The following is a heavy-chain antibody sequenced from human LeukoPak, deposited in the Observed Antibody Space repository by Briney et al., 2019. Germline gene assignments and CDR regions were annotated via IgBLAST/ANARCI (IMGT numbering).Heavy chain of an antibody. V-gene: IGHV3-53*01. CDR2: IYSDGST. Sequence: GSLRLSCAASGFTISSNYMTWVRQAPGRGLQWVSVIYSDGSTFYADSVKGRFTISRDSSKNTLYLQMNSLRAEDTAVYYCAREGGPYRPLDYLGQGTLVTVSS. CDR1: GFTISSNY. CDR3: AREGGPYRPLDY. J-gene: IGHJ4*02.